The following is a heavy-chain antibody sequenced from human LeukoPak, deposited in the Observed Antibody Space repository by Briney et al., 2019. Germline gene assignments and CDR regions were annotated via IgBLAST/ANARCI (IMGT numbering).Heavy chain of an antibody. CDR3: ARTLSGSYFDY. J-gene: IGHJ4*02. V-gene: IGHV4-28*01. D-gene: IGHD1-26*01. CDR1: GYSISSSNW. Sequence: PSETLSLTCAVSGYSISSSNWWGWIRQPPGKGLEWIGYIYYSGSTYYNPSLKSRVTMSVDTSKNQFSLKLSSVTAVDTAVYYCARTLSGSYFDYWGQGTLVTVSS. CDR2: IYYSGST.